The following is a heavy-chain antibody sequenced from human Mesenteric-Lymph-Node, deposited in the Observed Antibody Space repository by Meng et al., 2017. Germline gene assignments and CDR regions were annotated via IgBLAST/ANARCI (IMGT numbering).Heavy chain of an antibody. Sequence: GESLKISCAASGFTFSSYAMSWVRQAPGKGLEWVSAISGSGGSTYYADSVKGRFTISRDNSKNTLYLQMNSLRSADTAVYYCAKDLQQLVQEEFWGQGTLVTVSS. CDR1: GFTFSSYA. D-gene: IGHD6-13*01. J-gene: IGHJ4*02. CDR2: ISGSGGST. V-gene: IGHV3-23*01. CDR3: AKDLQQLVQEEF.